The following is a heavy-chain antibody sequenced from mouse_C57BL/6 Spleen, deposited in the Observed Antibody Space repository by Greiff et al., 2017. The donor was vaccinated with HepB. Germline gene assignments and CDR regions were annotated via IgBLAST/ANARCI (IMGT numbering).Heavy chain of an antibody. CDR1: GYAFSSYW. D-gene: IGHD1-1*01. J-gene: IGHJ1*03. V-gene: IGHV1-80*01. Sequence: QVQLQQSGAELVKPGASVKISCKASGYAFSSYWMNWVKQRPGKGLEWIGQIYPGDGDTNYNGKFKGKATLTADKSSSTAYMQLSSLTSEDSAVYFCTRKSSYSYWYFDVWGTGTTVTVSS. CDR2: IYPGDGDT. CDR3: TRKSSYSYWYFDV.